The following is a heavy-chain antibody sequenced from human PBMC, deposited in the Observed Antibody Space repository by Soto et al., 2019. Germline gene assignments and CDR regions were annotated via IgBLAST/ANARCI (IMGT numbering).Heavy chain of an antibody. D-gene: IGHD3-10*01. CDR1: GFASSSYA. CDR2: ISGSGGST. Sequence: RRLSCAASGFASSSYAMSWVRQAPGKGLEWVSAISGSGGSTYYADSVKGRFTISRDNSKNTLYLLMNSLRAEDTAVYYCAKDLRYYGSGPSGWFDSWGQGTQVTVSS. V-gene: IGHV3-23*01. J-gene: IGHJ5*01. CDR3: AKDLRYYGSGPSGWFDS.